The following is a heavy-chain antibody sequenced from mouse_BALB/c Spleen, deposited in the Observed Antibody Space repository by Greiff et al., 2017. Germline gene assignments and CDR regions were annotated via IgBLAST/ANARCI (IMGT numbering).Heavy chain of an antibody. CDR1: GYTFTSYW. CDR3: ARGGGFTTVVIDC. CDR2: IYPGDGDT. Sequence: QVQLQQSGAELARPGASVKLSCKASGYTFTSYWMQWVKQRPGQGLEWIGAIYPGDGDTRYTQKFKGKATLTADKSSSTAYMQLSSLASEDSAVYYCARGGGFTTVVIDCWGQGTTLTVSS. D-gene: IGHD1-1*01. V-gene: IGHV1-87*01. J-gene: IGHJ2*01.